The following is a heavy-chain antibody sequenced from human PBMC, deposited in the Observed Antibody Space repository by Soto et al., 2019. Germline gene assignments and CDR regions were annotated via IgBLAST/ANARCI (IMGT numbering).Heavy chain of an antibody. Sequence: QVQLQESGPGLVKPSETLSLNCTVSGGSISSYYWSWIRQPPGKGLEWIGYIYYSGSTNYNPSLKSRVTISVDTSKNQFSLKLSSVTAADTAVYYCARAYGDYVFDYWGQGTLVTVSS. CDR2: IYYSGST. CDR3: ARAYGDYVFDY. D-gene: IGHD4-17*01. V-gene: IGHV4-59*01. CDR1: GGSISSYY. J-gene: IGHJ4*02.